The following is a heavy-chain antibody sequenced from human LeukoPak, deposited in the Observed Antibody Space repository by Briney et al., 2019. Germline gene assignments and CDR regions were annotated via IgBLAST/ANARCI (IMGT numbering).Heavy chain of an antibody. CDR2: ISSSGSTI. CDR1: GFTFSTYW. Sequence: GSLRLSCAASGFTFSTYWMSWIRQAPGKGLEWVSYISSSGSTIYYADSVKGRFTISRDNAKNSLYLQINSLRAEDTAVYYCAREKQAHYYDSSGYYVDYWGQGTLVTVSS. V-gene: IGHV3-11*01. D-gene: IGHD3-22*01. J-gene: IGHJ4*02. CDR3: AREKQAHYYDSSGYYVDY.